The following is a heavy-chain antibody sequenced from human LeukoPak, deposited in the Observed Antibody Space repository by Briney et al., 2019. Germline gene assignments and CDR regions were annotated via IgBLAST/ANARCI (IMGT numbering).Heavy chain of an antibody. Sequence: GGSLRLSCAASGFTFSSYAMHWVRQAPGKGLEWVSYISSSGSTIYYADSVKGRFTISRDNAKNSLCLQMNSLRAEDTAVYYCARWDIVVVPAAMRYYYYGMDVWGKGTTVTVSS. CDR1: GFTFSSYA. J-gene: IGHJ6*04. V-gene: IGHV3-48*03. CDR2: ISSSGSTI. D-gene: IGHD2-2*01. CDR3: ARWDIVVVPAAMRYYYYGMDV.